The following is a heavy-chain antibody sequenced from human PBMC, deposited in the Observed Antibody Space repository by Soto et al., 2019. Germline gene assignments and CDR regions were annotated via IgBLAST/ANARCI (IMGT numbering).Heavy chain of an antibody. D-gene: IGHD1-1*01. CDR3: ARDGKIGNVTWAIANAPYSHYGMDV. CDR2: IYYSGST. Sequence: SETLSLTCTVSGGSISSYYWSWIRQPPGKGLEWIGYIYYSGSTNYNPSLKSRVTISVYTSKNQFSLKLSSVTPADTAVYYCARDGKIGNVTWAIANAPYSHYGMDVWGQGTTVPVAS. J-gene: IGHJ6*02. CDR1: GGSISSYY. V-gene: IGHV4-59*12.